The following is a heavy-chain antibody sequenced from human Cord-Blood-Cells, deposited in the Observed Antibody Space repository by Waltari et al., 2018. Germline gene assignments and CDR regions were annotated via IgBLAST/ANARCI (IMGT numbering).Heavy chain of an antibody. J-gene: IGHJ4*02. CDR2: INHSGST. CDR1: GGSFSGYY. Sequence: QVQLQQWGAGLLKPSETLSLTCAVSGGSFSGYYWSWIRQPPGKGLEWIGEINHSGSTNYNPSLKSRVTISVDTSKNQFSLKLSSVTAADTAVYYCARNYYDSSGSQYYFDYWGQGTLVTVSS. CDR3: ARNYYDSSGSQYYFDY. V-gene: IGHV4-34*01. D-gene: IGHD3-22*01.